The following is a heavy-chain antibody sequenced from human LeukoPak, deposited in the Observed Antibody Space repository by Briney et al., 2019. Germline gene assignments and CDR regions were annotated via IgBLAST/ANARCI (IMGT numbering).Heavy chain of an antibody. CDR2: ISDSGDNI. D-gene: IGHD4-11*01. Sequence: GGSLRLSCVASGFTFSTYAMSWVRQAPGKGLEWVSGISDSGDNIYDADSVKGRFTISRDNSKNTLYLQMNSLRAEDTAVYYCARILLRLQRVFDIWGQGTMVTVSS. CDR3: ARILLRLQRVFDI. J-gene: IGHJ3*02. CDR1: GFTFSTYA. V-gene: IGHV3-23*01.